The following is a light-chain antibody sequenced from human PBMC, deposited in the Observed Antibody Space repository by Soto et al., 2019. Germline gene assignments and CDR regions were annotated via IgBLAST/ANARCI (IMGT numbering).Light chain of an antibody. CDR2: KAS. V-gene: IGKV1-5*03. Sequence: DIQMTQSPSTLSASVGDRVTITCRASQSISSWLAWYQQKPGKAPKLLIYKASSLESGVPSRFSGSGSGTEFTLTIRSLQPEDFATYYCQHADSFPLITFGQGTQLEIK. CDR3: QHADSFPLIT. CDR1: QSISSW. J-gene: IGKJ5*01.